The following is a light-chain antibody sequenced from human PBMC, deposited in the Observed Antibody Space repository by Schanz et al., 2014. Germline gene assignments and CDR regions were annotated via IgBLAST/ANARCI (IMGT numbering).Light chain of an antibody. J-gene: IGKJ1*01. CDR1: QSLSSNY. V-gene: IGKV3-20*01. CDR2: GAS. CDR3: QQYGSSPLT. Sequence: EIVLTQSPGTLSLSPGDRATLSCRASQSLSSNYLVWYQQKPGQAPRLLIYGASTRATGIPARFSGSGSGTEFTLTISSLQSEDFAVYYCQQYGSSPLTFGQGTKVEIK.